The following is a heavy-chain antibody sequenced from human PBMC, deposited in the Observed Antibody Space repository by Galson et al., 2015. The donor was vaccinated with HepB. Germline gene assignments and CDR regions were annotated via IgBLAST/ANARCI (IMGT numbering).Heavy chain of an antibody. Sequence: SLRLSCAASGFAFDSHAMSWVRQAPGRGLEWIPGITGKGDRTFYADSVKGRFTVSKDNSNNMLYLQINSLRAEDAGLYFCAKGYGLFDSWGQGILVTVSS. D-gene: IGHD5-18*01. J-gene: IGHJ5*01. V-gene: IGHV3-23*01. CDR1: GFAFDSHA. CDR2: ITGKGDRT. CDR3: AKGYGLFDS.